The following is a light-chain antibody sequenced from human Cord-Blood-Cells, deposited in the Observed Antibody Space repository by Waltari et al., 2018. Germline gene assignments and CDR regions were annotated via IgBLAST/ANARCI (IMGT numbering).Light chain of an antibody. J-gene: IGKJ1*01. Sequence: DIQMTQSPSSLSASVGDSVTITCRASQSISSYLNWYQQKPGKAPKLLIYAASSLQSGVPSRFSGSGSVTDFTLTISSLQPEDFATYYFQQSYSTPRTFVQGTKVEIK. V-gene: IGKV1-39*01. CDR3: QQSYSTPRT. CDR2: AAS. CDR1: QSISSY.